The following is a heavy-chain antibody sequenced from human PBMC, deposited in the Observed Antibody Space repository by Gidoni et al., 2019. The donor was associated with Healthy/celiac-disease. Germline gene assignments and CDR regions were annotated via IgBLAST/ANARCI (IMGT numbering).Heavy chain of an antibody. J-gene: IGHJ4*02. D-gene: IGHD3-10*01. CDR1: GGSISSSSYY. Sequence: QLQLQESGPGLVKPSETLSLTCTVSGGSISSSSYYWGWIRPPPGKGLEWIGSIYYSGSTYFNPSLKSRVTISVDTSKNQFSLKLSSVTAADTAVYYCARQGADLGECFDYWGQGILVTVSS. CDR2: IYYSGST. V-gene: IGHV4-39*01. CDR3: ARQGADLGECFDY.